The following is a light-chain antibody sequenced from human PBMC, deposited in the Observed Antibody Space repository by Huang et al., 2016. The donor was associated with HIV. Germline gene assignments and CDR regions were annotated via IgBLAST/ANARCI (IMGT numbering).Light chain of an antibody. J-gene: IGKJ4*01. CDR2: DAS. CDR3: QHSDGLSPLT. CDR1: QDIGTS. Sequence: AIRMTQSPSSLSASTGDRVTITCRASQDIGTSLAWYQQRPGKAPVLLIFDASTLQRGVPSRFTDSGSRTVFTLTIACLQVEDVATYYCQHSDGLSPLTFGGGTKVDIK. V-gene: IGKV1-8*01.